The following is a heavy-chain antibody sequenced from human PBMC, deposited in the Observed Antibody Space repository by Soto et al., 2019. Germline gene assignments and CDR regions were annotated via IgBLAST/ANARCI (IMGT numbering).Heavy chain of an antibody. CDR2: ISNSGGNT. CDR1: GFTFSNYA. D-gene: IGHD6-19*01. J-gene: IGHJ4*02. Sequence: EVPLLESGGGVVQPGGSLRLSCAASGFTFSNYAMSWVRQAPGKGLEWLSAISNSGGNTYYADSVKGRFTISRDDSKNTLYLQLNSLRAEDTAVYNCAKGVAGTDYWGQGTLVTVSS. CDR3: AKGVAGTDY. V-gene: IGHV3-23*01.